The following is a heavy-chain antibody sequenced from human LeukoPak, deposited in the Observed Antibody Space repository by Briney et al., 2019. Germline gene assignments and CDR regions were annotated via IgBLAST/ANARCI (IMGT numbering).Heavy chain of an antibody. CDR3: AIQPWGSGNNWYFDL. CDR1: GYTFTAYY. Sequence: ASVKVSCKSSGYTFTAYYIHWVRQAPGQGLEWIGWISPNSGGTDYAQKFQGRVTMTRDTSISTAYVELSSLTSYDTAVYYCAIQPWGSGNNWYFDLWGRGTLVTVSS. CDR2: ISPNSGGT. V-gene: IGHV1-2*02. J-gene: IGHJ2*01. D-gene: IGHD7-27*01.